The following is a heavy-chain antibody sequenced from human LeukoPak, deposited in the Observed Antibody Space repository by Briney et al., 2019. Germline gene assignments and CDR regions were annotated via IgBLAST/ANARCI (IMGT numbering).Heavy chain of an antibody. CDR1: GFTFSSYW. Sequence: GGSLRLSCAASGFTFSSYWMHWVRQAPGKGLVWVSRINSDGSSTTYADSVKGRFTISRDNSKNTLYLQLNSLRTEDTAVYYCARDYYNNYDVGFWGQGTLVTVSS. J-gene: IGHJ4*02. D-gene: IGHD4-11*01. V-gene: IGHV3-74*01. CDR3: ARDYYNNYDVGF. CDR2: INSDGSST.